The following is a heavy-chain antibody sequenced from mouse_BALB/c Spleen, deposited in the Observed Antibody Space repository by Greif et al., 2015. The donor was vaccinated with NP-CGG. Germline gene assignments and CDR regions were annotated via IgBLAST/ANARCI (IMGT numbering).Heavy chain of an antibody. CDR3: ARSVNYVGYYAMDY. V-gene: IGHV5-17*02. CDR2: ISSGSSTI. CDR1: GFTFSSFG. J-gene: IGHJ4*01. Sequence: EVNVVESGGGLVQPGGSRKLSCAASGFTFSSFGMHWVRQAPAKGLEWVAYISSGSSTIYCADTVKGRFTISRDNPKNTLLLQMTSRRSEDTAMDDCARSVNYVGYYAMDYWGQGTSVTVPS. D-gene: IGHD2-1*01.